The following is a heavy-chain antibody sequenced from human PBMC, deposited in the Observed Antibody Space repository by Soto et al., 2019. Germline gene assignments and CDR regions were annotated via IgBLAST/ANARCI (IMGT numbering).Heavy chain of an antibody. CDR2: ISGSGGST. CDR1: EFTFSSYA. D-gene: IGHD5-18*01. CDR3: ARDSSYGSXGFDP. Sequence: GSLRLSCAASEFTFSSYAMTWVRQAPGKGLEWVSAISGSGGSTYYADSVKGRFTISRDNSKNTLYLQMSSLRAEDLAVYYCARDSSYGSXGFDPWGQGTLVTV. V-gene: IGHV3-23*01. J-gene: IGHJ5*02.